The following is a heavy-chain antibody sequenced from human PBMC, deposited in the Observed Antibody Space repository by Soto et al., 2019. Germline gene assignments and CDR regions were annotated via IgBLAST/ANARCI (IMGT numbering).Heavy chain of an antibody. Sequence: SETLSLTCTVSGGSISSSSYYWGWIRQPPGKGLEWIGSIYYSGSTYYNPSLKSRATISVDTSKNQFSLKLSSVTAADTAVYYCARQSGYSSSWYYYYYGMDVWGQGTTVTVSS. CDR2: IYYSGST. J-gene: IGHJ6*02. CDR3: ARQSGYSSSWYYYYYGMDV. CDR1: GGSISSSSYY. V-gene: IGHV4-39*01. D-gene: IGHD6-13*01.